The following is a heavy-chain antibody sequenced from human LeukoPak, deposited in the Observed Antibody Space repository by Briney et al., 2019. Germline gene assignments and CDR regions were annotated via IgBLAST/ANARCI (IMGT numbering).Heavy chain of an antibody. CDR3: ARVYSTGWRFFDY. J-gene: IGHJ4*02. CDR2: IYHSGST. Sequence: PSETLSLTCAVSNYSISSGYYWGWIRQPPGKGLEWIGSIYHSGSTYYNPSLKSRVTLPVDTSKNQFSLKLSSVTAADTAVYYCARVYSTGWRFFDYWGQGTLVTVSS. V-gene: IGHV4-38-2*01. D-gene: IGHD6-19*01. CDR1: NYSISSGYY.